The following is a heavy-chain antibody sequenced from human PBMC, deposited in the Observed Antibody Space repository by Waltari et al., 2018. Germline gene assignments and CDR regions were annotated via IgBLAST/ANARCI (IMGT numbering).Heavy chain of an antibody. Sequence: QVQLVQSGAEVKKPGSSVKVSCKASGGTFSRYAISWVRQAPGQGLEWMGGVITIFGTANYAQKFQGRVTITTDESTSTAYMELSSLRSEDTAVYYCASYFGADSSGQTLMSYWGQGTLVTVSS. CDR1: GGTFSRYA. V-gene: IGHV1-69*05. D-gene: IGHD3-22*01. CDR3: ASYFGADSSGQTLMSY. J-gene: IGHJ4*02. CDR2: VITIFGTA.